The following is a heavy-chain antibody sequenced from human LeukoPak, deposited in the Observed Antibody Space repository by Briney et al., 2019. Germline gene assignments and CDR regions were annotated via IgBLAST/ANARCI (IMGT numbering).Heavy chain of an antibody. CDR3: ARSGCSSNSCHRVGYYGMDV. V-gene: IGHV4-59*01. D-gene: IGHD2-2*01. CDR1: GGSISTYY. CDR2: IYYSGST. J-gene: IGHJ6*02. Sequence: SETLSLTCTVSGGSISTYYWSWIRQPPGKGLEWIGYIYYSGSTNYNPSLKSRVSISVDTSKNQFSLKPTSVTAADTAVYYCARSGCSSNSCHRVGYYGMDVWGQGTTVTVSS.